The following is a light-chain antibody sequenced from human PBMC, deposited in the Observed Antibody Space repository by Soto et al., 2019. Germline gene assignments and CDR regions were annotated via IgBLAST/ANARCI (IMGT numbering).Light chain of an antibody. V-gene: IGKV1-39*01. J-gene: IGKJ4*01. CDR2: DAS. CDR1: QSISTC. Sequence: IKMIQSPYSLSVSVGDSVTITCRASQSISTCLNWYQQKPGKAPVLLIYDASSLQSGVPSRFSGSGSGTDFTLTITSLQPEYSAAYYCQQSHSSPRTVGGGTKVDIK. CDR3: QQSHSSPRT.